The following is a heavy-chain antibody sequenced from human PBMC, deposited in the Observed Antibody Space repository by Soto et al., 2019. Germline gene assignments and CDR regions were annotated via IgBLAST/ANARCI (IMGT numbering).Heavy chain of an antibody. CDR2: ISAYNGNT. CDR1: GYTFTSYG. CDR3: ARDEVVTAVIYYYYYGMDV. D-gene: IGHD2-21*02. Sequence: ASVKVSCKASGYTFTSYGISWVRQAPGQGLEWMGWISAYNGNTNYAQKLQGRVTMTTDTSTSTAYMGLRSLRSDDTAVYYCARDEVVTAVIYYYYYGMDVWGQGTTVTVS. V-gene: IGHV1-18*04. J-gene: IGHJ6*02.